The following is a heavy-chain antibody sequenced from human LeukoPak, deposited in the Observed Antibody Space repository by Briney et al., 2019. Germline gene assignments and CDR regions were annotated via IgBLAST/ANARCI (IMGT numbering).Heavy chain of an antibody. V-gene: IGHV3-33*01. CDR1: GFTFSTYG. D-gene: IGHD3-10*01. CDR3: ARASGPFDY. Sequence: GGSLRLSCAASGFTFSTYGMHWVRQAPAKGLEWVAVIWNDGSNKYYADSVKGRFTISRDNSKNTLYLQMNSLRAEDTAVYSCARASGPFDYWGQGTLVTVSS. CDR2: IWNDGSNK. J-gene: IGHJ4*02.